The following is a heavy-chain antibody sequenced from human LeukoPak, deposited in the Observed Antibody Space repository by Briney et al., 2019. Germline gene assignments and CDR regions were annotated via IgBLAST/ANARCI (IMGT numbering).Heavy chain of an antibody. J-gene: IGHJ5*02. CDR3: ARYHCTSSSCGFDP. V-gene: IGHV4-30-4*01. D-gene: IGHD2-2*01. CDR2: IYYSGST. Sequence: PSETLSLTCTVSGGSITSGTYYWSWIRQPPGKGLEWIGYIYYSGSTYYSPSLKSRLIMSVDTSKNQFSLKLSSVTAADTAVYFCARYHCTSSSCGFDPWGQGTLVTVSS. CDR1: GGSITSGTYY.